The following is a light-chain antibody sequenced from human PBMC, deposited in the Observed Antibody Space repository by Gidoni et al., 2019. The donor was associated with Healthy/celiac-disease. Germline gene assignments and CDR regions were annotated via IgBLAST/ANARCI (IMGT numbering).Light chain of an antibody. Sequence: QSVLTQPPSASGTPGQRVTISCSGSSSNIGSNYVYWYQQLPGTAPKLLIYRNNQRPSGVPDRFSGSKSGPSASLAISGLRSEDEADYYCAAWDDSLSAFWVFGGGTKLTVL. CDR2: RNN. CDR3: AAWDDSLSAFWV. CDR1: SSNIGSNY. V-gene: IGLV1-47*01. J-gene: IGLJ3*02.